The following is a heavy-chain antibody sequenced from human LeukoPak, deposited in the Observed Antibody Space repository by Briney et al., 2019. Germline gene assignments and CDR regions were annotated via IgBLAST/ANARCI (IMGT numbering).Heavy chain of an antibody. Sequence: SETLSLTCTVSGGSISSYYWSWIRQPPGKGREWIGYIYYSGSTNYNPSLKSRVTISVDTSTNQFSLKLSSVTAADTAVYYCARVSYGDYEYYFDYWGQGTLVTVSS. CDR1: GGSISSYY. D-gene: IGHD4-17*01. J-gene: IGHJ4*02. CDR2: IYYSGST. V-gene: IGHV4-59*01. CDR3: ARVSYGDYEYYFDY.